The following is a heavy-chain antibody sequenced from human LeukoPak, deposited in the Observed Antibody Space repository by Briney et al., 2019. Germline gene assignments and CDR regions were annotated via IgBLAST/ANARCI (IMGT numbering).Heavy chain of an antibody. CDR1: GFIFSTYW. Sequence: PGGSLRFSCAASGFIFSTYWMTWVRQAPGKGLEWVANIKQDGSVKQYVDSVKGRFTISRDNVKNSLYLQMNSLRAEDSAVYYCSAGDVFGIWGQGTMVTVSS. D-gene: IGHD1-26*01. CDR2: IKQDGSVK. CDR3: SAGDVFGI. V-gene: IGHV3-7*01. J-gene: IGHJ3*02.